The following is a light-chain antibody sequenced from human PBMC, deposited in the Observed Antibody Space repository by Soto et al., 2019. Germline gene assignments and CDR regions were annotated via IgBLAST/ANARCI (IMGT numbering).Light chain of an antibody. CDR3: QQSYSTPPT. CDR2: AAS. J-gene: IGKJ5*01. Sequence: IQMTQSPSSLSASVGDRVTITFRAGQGIRNDLGWYQQNPGKAPKLLIYAASSLQGGVPSRFSGSGFGTDFTLTISSLQPEDFATYYCQQSYSTPPTFGQGTRLEIK. V-gene: IGKV1-39*01. CDR1: QGIRND.